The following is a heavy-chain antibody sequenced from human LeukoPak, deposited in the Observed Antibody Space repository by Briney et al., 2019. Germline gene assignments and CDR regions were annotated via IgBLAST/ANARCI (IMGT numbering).Heavy chain of an antibody. D-gene: IGHD2-21*01. CDR1: GFTFSSYS. V-gene: IGHV3-15*01. CDR3: ARIVVLADRAGY. Sequence: PGGSLRLSCAASGFTFSSYSMDWVRQAPGKGLEWVGRIKSKSDGGAAEYAAPVKGRFTISRDDSESTLYLQMDSLQAEDTAVYYCARIVVLADRAGYWGQGTLVTVSS. CDR2: IKSKSDGGAA. J-gene: IGHJ4*02.